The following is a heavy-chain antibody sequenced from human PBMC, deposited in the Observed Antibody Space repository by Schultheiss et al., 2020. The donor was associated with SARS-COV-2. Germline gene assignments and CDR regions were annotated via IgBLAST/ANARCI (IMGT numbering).Heavy chain of an antibody. CDR1: GYTFTSYY. D-gene: IGHD4-23*01. CDR3: ATRSTVVTPGAFDYWYFDL. CDR2: INPSGGST. Sequence: ASVKVPCKASGYTFTSYYMHWVRQAPGQGLEWMGIINPSGGSTSYAQKFQGRVTMTRDTFTSTVNMELSSLRSKVTAVYYCATRSTVVTPGAFDYWYFDLWGRGTLVTVTS. J-gene: IGHJ2*01. V-gene: IGHV1-46*01.